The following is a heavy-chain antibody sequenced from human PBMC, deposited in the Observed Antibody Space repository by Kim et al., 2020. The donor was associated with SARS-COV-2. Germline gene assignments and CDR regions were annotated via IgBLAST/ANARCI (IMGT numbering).Heavy chain of an antibody. D-gene: IGHD3-3*01. CDR2: IYYSGST. CDR3: ARLVGTIFGVAPPDY. J-gene: IGHJ4*02. V-gene: IGHV4-39*01. CDR1: GGSISSSSYY. Sequence: SETLSLTCTVSGGSISSSSYYWGWIRQPPGKGLEWIGSIYYSGSTYYNPSLKSRVTISVDTSKNQFSLKLSSVTAADTAVYYCARLVGTIFGVAPPDYWGQGTLVTVSS.